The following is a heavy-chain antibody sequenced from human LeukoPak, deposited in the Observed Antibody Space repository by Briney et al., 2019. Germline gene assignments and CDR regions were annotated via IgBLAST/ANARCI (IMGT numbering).Heavy chain of an antibody. CDR2: IYYSGST. J-gene: IGHJ4*02. D-gene: IGHD4-17*01. Sequence: PSETLSLTCTVSGGSISSYYWSWLRQPPGNGLEWIGYIYYSGSTNYNPSLKSRVTISVDTSKNQFSLKLSSVTAADTAVYYCAKDRGVYGNFDYWGQGTLGTVSS. CDR1: GGSISSYY. CDR3: AKDRGVYGNFDY. V-gene: IGHV4-59*01.